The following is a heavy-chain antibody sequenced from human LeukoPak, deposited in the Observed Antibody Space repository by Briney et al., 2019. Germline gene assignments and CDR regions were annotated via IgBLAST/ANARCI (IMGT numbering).Heavy chain of an antibody. CDR2: INPSGGST. D-gene: IGHD3-10*01. CDR3: ARDWAAAGGAFDI. J-gene: IGHJ3*02. V-gene: IGHV1-46*01. Sequence: ASVKVSCKASGYTFTSYYMHWVRQAPGQGLEWMGIINPSGGSTSYAQKFQGRVTMTRDMPTSTVYMELSSLRSEDTAVYYCARDWAAAGGAFDIWGQGTMVTVSS. CDR1: GYTFTSYY.